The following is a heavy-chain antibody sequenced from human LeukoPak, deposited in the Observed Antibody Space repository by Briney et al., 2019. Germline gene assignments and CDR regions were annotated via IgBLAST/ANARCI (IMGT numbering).Heavy chain of an antibody. CDR2: ISGSGGST. CDR3: AKSLAMSASGVEY. Sequence: GGPLRLSCAASGFTFSSYAMSGVREAPGKGLEWVSAISGSGGSTYYADSVKGRFTISRDNSKNTLYLQMNSLRAEDTAIYYCAKSLAMSASGVEYWGQGTLVAVSS. V-gene: IGHV3-23*01. CDR1: GFTFSSYA. J-gene: IGHJ4*02.